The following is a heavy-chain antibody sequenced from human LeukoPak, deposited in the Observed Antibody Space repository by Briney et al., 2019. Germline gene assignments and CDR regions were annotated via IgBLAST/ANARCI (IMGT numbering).Heavy chain of an antibody. D-gene: IGHD2-15*01. CDR2: ISGSGGST. CDR3: APTYCSGGSCYAIDY. CDR1: GFPLSGYS. V-gene: IGHV3-23*01. J-gene: IGHJ4*02. Sequence: GGSLRLSCAASGFPLSGYSMNWVRQAPGKGLEWVSAISGSGGSTYYADSVKGRFTISRDNSKNTLYLQMNSLRAEDTAVYYCAPTYCSGGSCYAIDYWGQGTLVTVSS.